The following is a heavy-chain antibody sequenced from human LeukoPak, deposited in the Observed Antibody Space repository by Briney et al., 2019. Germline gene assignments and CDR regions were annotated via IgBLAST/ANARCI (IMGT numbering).Heavy chain of an antibody. D-gene: IGHD6-19*01. J-gene: IGHJ4*02. CDR1: GLTFSTYA. Sequence: GGSLRLSCAASGLTFSTYAMHWVRQAPGKGLEYVSAISSNGGSTYYANSVKGRFTISRDNSKNTLFLQMGSLRAEDMAVYYCARAPLYSSGRGTDYWGQGTLVTVSS. CDR3: ARAPLYSSGRGTDY. CDR2: ISSNGGST. V-gene: IGHV3-64*01.